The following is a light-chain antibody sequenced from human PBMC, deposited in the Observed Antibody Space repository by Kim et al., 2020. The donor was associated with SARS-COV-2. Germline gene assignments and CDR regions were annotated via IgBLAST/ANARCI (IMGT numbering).Light chain of an antibody. J-gene: IGLJ2*01. Sequence: QSITSTSTGISSDGGDYNYFSWYQLHPNKVPKVMFYDVSKRTSGVSNRCSGSKSGNTASLTISVLQAVDKADYYCSSYISSSTYVLFGGGTQLTVL. CDR3: SSYISSSTYVL. CDR1: SSDGGDYNY. V-gene: IGLV2-14*03. CDR2: DVS.